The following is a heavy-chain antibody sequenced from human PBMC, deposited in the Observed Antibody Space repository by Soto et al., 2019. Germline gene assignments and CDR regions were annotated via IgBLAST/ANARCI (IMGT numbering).Heavy chain of an antibody. D-gene: IGHD2-8*01. CDR1: GGSISSYY. V-gene: IGHV4-59*01. J-gene: IGHJ6*02. Sequence: PSETLSLTCTVSGGSISSYYWSWIRQPPGKGLEWIGYIYYSGSTNYNPSLKSRVTISVDTSKNQFSLKLSSVTAADTAVYYCARSANCTNGVCRQYYYYYYGMDVWGQGTTVTVPS. CDR2: IYYSGST. CDR3: ARSANCTNGVCRQYYYYYYGMDV.